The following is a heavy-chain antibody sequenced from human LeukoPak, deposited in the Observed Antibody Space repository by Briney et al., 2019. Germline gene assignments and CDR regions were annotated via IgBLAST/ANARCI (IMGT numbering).Heavy chain of an antibody. CDR2: ISSSGSTI. D-gene: IGHD4-17*01. CDR1: GFTFSDYY. Sequence: KAGGSLRLSCAASGFTFSDYYMSWIRQAPGKGLEWVSYISSSGSTIYYADSVKGRFTISRDNAKNSLYLQMNSLRAEDTAVYYCARDKDYGDYSVDYWGQGTLVTVSS. CDR3: ARDKDYGDYSVDY. J-gene: IGHJ4*02. V-gene: IGHV3-11*01.